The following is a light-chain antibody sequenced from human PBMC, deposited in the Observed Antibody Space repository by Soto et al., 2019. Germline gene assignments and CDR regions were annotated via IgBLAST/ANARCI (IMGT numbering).Light chain of an antibody. CDR3: QQYYSYPRT. Sequence: AIRMTQSPSSFSASTGDRVSIPCRAMQGISSYLAWYQQKPGKAPKHLIYATSTLQRGVPTRFSGSESGTDFTLTISCLQSEDFATYYCQQYYSYPRTFGQGTKVEIK. V-gene: IGKV1-8*01. J-gene: IGKJ1*01. CDR2: ATS. CDR1: QGISSY.